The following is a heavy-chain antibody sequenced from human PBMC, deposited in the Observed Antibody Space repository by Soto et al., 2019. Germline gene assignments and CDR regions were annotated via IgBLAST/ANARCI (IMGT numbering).Heavy chain of an antibody. CDR1: GYTFTSYG. Sequence: QVQLVQSVAEVKKPGASVKVSCKASGYTFTSYGISWVRQAPGQGLEWMGWISAYNGNTNYAQKLQGRVTMTTDTSTSTAYMELRSLRSDDTAVYYCARLLVGVSYGPENQYWGQGTMVTVSS. CDR3: ARLLVGVSYGPENQY. CDR2: ISAYNGNT. V-gene: IGHV1-18*04. J-gene: IGHJ3*01. D-gene: IGHD5-18*01.